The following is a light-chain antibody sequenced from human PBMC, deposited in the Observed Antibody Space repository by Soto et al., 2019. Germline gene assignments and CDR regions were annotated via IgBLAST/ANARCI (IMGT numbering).Light chain of an antibody. CDR2: DVN. Sequence: QSVLTQPASVSGSPGQSITISCTGTSSDVGRYNYVSWYQQHPGKAPKLMIFDVNNRPSGVSNRFSGSKSGNTASLTISGLQAEDEADYYCSSYTGSRAPLVFGGGTKVTVL. J-gene: IGLJ2*01. V-gene: IGLV2-14*01. CDR1: SSDVGRYNY. CDR3: SSYTGSRAPLV.